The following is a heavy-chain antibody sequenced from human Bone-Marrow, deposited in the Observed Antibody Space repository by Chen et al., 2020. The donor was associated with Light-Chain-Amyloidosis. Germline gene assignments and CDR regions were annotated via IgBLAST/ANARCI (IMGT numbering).Heavy chain of an antibody. CDR3: ARTLYYYDSSGSWYFDL. Sequence: VQLVQSGAEVKKPGASVKVSCKASGYTFTSYGISWVRQAPGQGLEWMGWISAYNGNTNDAQKLQGRVTMTTDTSTSTAYMELRSLRSDDTAVYYCARTLYYYDSSGSWYFDLWGRGTLVTVSS. CDR2: ISAYNGNT. D-gene: IGHD3-22*01. V-gene: IGHV1-18*01. J-gene: IGHJ2*01. CDR1: GYTFTSYG.